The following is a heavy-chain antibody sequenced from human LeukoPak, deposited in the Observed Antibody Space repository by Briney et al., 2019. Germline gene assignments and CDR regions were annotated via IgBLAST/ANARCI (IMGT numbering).Heavy chain of an antibody. CDR2: INPNSGGT. CDR1: GYTFTGYY. V-gene: IGHV1-2*02. D-gene: IGHD6-6*01. CDR3: ARLIAARGYYYYYYMDV. J-gene: IGHJ6*03. Sequence: ASVKVSCKASGYTFTGYYMHWVRQAPGQGLEWMGWINPNSGGTNYAQKFQGRVTMTRDTSISTAYMELSRLRSDDTAVYYCARLIAARGYYYYYYMDVWGKGTTVTVSS.